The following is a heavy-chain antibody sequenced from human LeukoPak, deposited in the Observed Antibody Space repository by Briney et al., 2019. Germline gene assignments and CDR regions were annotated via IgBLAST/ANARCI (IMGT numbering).Heavy chain of an antibody. CDR2: TSAYNGNT. CDR3: ARDYYDSSGGDAFDI. Sequence: GASVKVSCKASGYTFTSYGISWVRQAPGQGLEWMGWTSAYNGNTNYAQKLQGRVTMTTDTSTSTAYMELRSLRSDDTAVYYCARDYYDSSGGDAFDIWGQGTMVTVSS. CDR1: GYTFTSYG. J-gene: IGHJ3*02. D-gene: IGHD3-22*01. V-gene: IGHV1-18*01.